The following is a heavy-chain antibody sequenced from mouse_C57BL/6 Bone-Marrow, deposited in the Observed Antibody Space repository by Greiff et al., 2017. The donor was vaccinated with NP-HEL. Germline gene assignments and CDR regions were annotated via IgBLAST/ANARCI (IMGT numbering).Heavy chain of an antibody. J-gene: IGHJ1*03. CDR1: GYTFTSYD. V-gene: IGHV1-85*01. CDR2: LYPRDGST. CDR3: ARLGYYGSYWYFDV. Sequence: VQLQQSGPELVKPGASVKLSCKASGYTFTSYDINWVKQRPGQGLEWIGWLYPRDGSTKYNEKFKGKATLTVDTSSSTAYMELHSLTSEDSAVYFCARLGYYGSYWYFDVWGTGTTVTVSS. D-gene: IGHD1-1*01.